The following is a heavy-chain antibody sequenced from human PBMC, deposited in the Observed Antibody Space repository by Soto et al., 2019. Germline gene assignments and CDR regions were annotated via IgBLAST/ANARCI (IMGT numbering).Heavy chain of an antibody. Sequence: SVKVSCKASGGTVSSYAISWVRQAPGQGLEWMGGIIPIFGTANYAQKFQGRVTITADESTSTAYMELSSLRSEDTAVYYCARGLSYYDSSGYYYVRWFDPWGKGTLVTVSS. J-gene: IGHJ5*02. D-gene: IGHD3-22*01. CDR2: IIPIFGTA. CDR1: GGTVSSYA. V-gene: IGHV1-69*13. CDR3: ARGLSYYDSSGYYYVRWFDP.